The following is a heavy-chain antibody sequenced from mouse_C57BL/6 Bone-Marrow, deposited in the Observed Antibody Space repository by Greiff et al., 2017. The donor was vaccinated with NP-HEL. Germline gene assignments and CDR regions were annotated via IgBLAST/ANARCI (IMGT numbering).Heavy chain of an antibody. J-gene: IGHJ2*01. CDR1: GYAFSSYW. CDR2: IYPGDGDT. D-gene: IGHD2-1*01. V-gene: IGHV1-80*01. Sequence: QVQLQQSGAELVKPGASVKISCKASGYAFSSYWMNWVKQRPGKGLEWIGQIYPGDGDTNYNGKFKGKATLTADKSSSTAYMQLSGLTSEDSAVYFCARYGNYVGYYFDYWGQGTTLTVSS. CDR3: ARYGNYVGYYFDY.